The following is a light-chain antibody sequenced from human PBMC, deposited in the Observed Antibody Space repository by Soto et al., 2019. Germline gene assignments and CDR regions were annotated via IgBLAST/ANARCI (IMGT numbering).Light chain of an antibody. CDR2: DAS. V-gene: IGKV3D-11*01. CDR1: KGVSSY. J-gene: IGKJ4*01. CDR3: QQRSNWHPWLT. Sequence: EIVLTQSPATLSLSPGERATLSCRASKGVSSYLAWYQQKPGQAPRLLIYDASNRATGIPARFSGSGPGTDFTLTISSLEPEDFAVYCCQQRSNWHPWLTFGGGTKVEIK.